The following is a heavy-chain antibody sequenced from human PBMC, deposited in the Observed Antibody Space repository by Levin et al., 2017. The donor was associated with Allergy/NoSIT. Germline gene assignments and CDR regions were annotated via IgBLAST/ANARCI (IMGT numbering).Heavy chain of an antibody. Sequence: RGESLKISCAASGFTFSSYWMHWVRQAPGKGLVWVSRINSDGSSTSYADSVKGRFTISRDNAKNTLYLQMNSLRAEDTAVYYCAREGYCSSTSCYLGWYYYYGMDVWGQGTTVTVSS. CDR1: GFTFSSYW. CDR2: INSDGSST. V-gene: IGHV3-74*01. CDR3: AREGYCSSTSCYLGWYYYYGMDV. J-gene: IGHJ6*02. D-gene: IGHD2-2*01.